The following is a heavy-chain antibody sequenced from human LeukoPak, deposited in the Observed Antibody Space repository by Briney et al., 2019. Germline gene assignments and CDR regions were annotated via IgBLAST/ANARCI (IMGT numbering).Heavy chain of an antibody. V-gene: IGHV1-2*02. J-gene: IGHJ4*02. D-gene: IGHD3-3*01. Sequence: GASVKVSCKASGYTFTGYYMHWVRQAPGQGLEWMGWINPNSGGTNYAQKFQGRVTMTWDTSISTAYMELRSLRSDDTAVYYCARDRDFWSGYLGLKFDLDYWGQGTLVTVSS. CDR1: GYTFTGYY. CDR2: INPNSGGT. CDR3: ARDRDFWSGYLGLKFDLDY.